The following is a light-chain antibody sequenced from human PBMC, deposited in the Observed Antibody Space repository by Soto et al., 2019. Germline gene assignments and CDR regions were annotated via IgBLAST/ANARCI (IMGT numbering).Light chain of an antibody. CDR3: QQYGRSPPFT. V-gene: IGKV3-20*01. Sequence: EIVLTQSPGTLSLSPGERATLSCRASQSVSSSYLAWYQQKPGQDPRLLIYGASSRATGIPDRFSGSGSGTDFTLNISRLEPEDVAVYYCQQYGRSPPFTFGGGTKVEIK. CDR2: GAS. CDR1: QSVSSSY. J-gene: IGKJ4*01.